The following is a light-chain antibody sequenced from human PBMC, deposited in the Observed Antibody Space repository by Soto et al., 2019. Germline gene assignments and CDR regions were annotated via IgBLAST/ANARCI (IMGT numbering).Light chain of an antibody. CDR2: KAS. CDR1: QSVSNW. Sequence: DIQMTQSPSTLSASIGDRVTITCRASQSVSNWLAWYQQKQGKAPKVLIYKASSLESGVPSRFSGSGSGTDFTLTIRSLQPDDFATYDCQQYSNSKTCGQGTKVEVK. CDR3: QQYSNSKT. V-gene: IGKV1-5*03. J-gene: IGKJ1*01.